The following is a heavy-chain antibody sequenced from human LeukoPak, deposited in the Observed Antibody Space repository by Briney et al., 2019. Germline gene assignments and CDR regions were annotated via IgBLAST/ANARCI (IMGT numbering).Heavy chain of an antibody. CDR2: ISAYNGNT. CDR1: GYTFNSYG. V-gene: IGHV1-18*01. J-gene: IGHJ4*02. CDR3: ARDHYYDSTTRFDY. Sequence: GASVKVSCKASGYTFNSYGISWVRQAPGQGLEWMGWISAYNGNTNYAQKLQGRVTMTTDTSTSTAYMELRSLRSDDTAVYYCARDHYYDSTTRFDYWGQGTLVTVSS. D-gene: IGHD3-22*01.